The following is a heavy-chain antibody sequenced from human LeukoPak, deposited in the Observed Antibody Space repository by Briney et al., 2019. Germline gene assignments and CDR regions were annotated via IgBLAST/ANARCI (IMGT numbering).Heavy chain of an antibody. CDR2: MSNNGGYT. J-gene: IGHJ4*02. Sequence: GGSLRLSCAASGCIFSSYWMSWVRQAPGKGLEWVAAMSNNGGYTYYADCVQGRFTISRDNSKSTLCLQMNSLRAEDTAVYYCAKQLGYCSDGSCYFPYWGQGTLVTVSS. CDR1: GCIFSSYW. D-gene: IGHD2-15*01. V-gene: IGHV3-23*01. CDR3: AKQLGYCSDGSCYFPY.